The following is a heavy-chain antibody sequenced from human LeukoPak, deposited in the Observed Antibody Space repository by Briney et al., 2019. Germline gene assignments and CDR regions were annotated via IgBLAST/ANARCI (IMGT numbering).Heavy chain of an antibody. CDR1: GYTFTSYG. Sequence: ASVEVSCKASGYTFTSYGISWVRQAPGQGLEWMGWISDYNGSTNYAQKLQGRVTMTTDTSTSTAYMELRSLRSDDTAVYYCARDLYRDSLPVSWFDPWGQGTLVTVSS. CDR2: ISDYNGST. J-gene: IGHJ5*02. D-gene: IGHD4-11*01. CDR3: ARDLYRDSLPVSWFDP. V-gene: IGHV1-18*01.